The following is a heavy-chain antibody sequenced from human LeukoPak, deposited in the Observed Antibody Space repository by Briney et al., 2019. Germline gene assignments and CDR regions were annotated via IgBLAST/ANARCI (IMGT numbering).Heavy chain of an antibody. CDR1: GGSFSGYY. D-gene: IGHD6-6*01. Sequence: PSETLSLTCAVYGGSFSGYYWSWIRHPPGKGLEWIGEINHSGRTNYHPSLKSRVTISVDTSKNQFSLKLSSVTAADTAVYYCARRIAARPDVWGKGTTVTVSS. CDR2: INHSGRT. CDR3: ARRIAARPDV. J-gene: IGHJ6*04. V-gene: IGHV4-34*01.